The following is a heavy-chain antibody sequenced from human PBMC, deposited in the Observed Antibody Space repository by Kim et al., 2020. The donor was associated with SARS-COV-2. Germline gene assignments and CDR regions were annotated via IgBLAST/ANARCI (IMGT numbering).Heavy chain of an antibody. CDR3: AREGHFDWSPFDY. CDR2: ISSSGSTI. V-gene: IGHV3-48*03. J-gene: IGHJ4*02. Sequence: GGSLRLSCAASGFTFSSYEMNWVRQAPGKGLEWVSYISSSGSTIYYADSVKGRFTISRDNAKNSLYLQMNSLRAEDTAVYYCAREGHFDWSPFDYWGQGTLVTVSS. CDR1: GFTFSSYE. D-gene: IGHD3-9*01.